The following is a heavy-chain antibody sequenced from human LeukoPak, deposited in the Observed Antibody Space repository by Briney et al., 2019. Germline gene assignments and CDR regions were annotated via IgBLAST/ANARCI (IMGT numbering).Heavy chain of an antibody. CDR1: GFTVSSNY. V-gene: IGHV3-66*01. CDR3: AREEPNDAFDI. CDR2: IYSGGST. Sequence: GGSLRLSCAASGFTVSSNYMSWVRQAPGKGLEWVSVIYSGGSTYYADSVKGRFTISRDNSKNTLYLQMNSLRAEDTAVYYCAREEPNDAFDIWGQGTMVTVSS. J-gene: IGHJ3*02. D-gene: IGHD1-26*01.